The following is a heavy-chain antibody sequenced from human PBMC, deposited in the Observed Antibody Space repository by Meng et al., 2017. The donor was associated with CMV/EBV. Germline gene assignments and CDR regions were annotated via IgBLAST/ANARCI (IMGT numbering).Heavy chain of an antibody. J-gene: IGHJ1*01. V-gene: IGHV1-69*05. CDR3: ARTAYCGGDCSFAEYFQH. CDR2: IIPIFGTA. CDR1: AGTFSSYA. Sequence: SVKVSCKASAGTFSSYAISWVRQAPGQGLGWMGGIIPIFGTANYAQKFQGRVTITTDESTSTAYMELSSLRSEDTAVYYCARTAYCGGDCSFAEYFQHWGQGTLVTVSS. D-gene: IGHD2-21*01.